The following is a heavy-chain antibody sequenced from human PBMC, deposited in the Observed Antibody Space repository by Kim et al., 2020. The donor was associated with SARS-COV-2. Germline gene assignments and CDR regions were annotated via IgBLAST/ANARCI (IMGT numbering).Heavy chain of an antibody. V-gene: IGHV1-18*01. D-gene: IGHD6-6*01. CDR3: ARNGKRIAGMRYFSYQKAMDV. Sequence: APVKVSCKTSGYTFTSYGISWVRQAPGQGLEWMGWINTDTDNTKYAQSFQGRISVTTVTSTTTAYMELRSLRPDDTAVYFCARNGKRIAGMRYFSYQKAMDVWGPGTTVIVSS. J-gene: IGHJ6*02. CDR1: GYTFTSYG. CDR2: INTDTDNT.